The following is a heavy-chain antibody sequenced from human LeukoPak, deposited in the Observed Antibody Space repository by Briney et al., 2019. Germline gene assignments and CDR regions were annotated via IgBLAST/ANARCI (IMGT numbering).Heavy chain of an antibody. CDR1: GGSIFNYY. D-gene: IGHD3-22*01. CDR2: VYANGIT. V-gene: IGHV4-4*08. J-gene: IGHJ2*01. CDR3: ARRVYYDTSGYHPTAGYFDL. Sequence: PSETLSLTCTVSGGSIFNYYWRWIRQSPGKGLEWVGYVYANGITAYNPSLRSRGSMSIDTSRSQFSLRLTSVTAADTATYYCARRVYYDTSGYHPTAGYFDLWGRGTLVSVSS.